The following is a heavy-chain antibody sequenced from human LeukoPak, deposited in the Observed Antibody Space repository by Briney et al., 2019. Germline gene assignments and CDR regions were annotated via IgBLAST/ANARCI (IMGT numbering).Heavy chain of an antibody. D-gene: IGHD3-22*01. V-gene: IGHV4-59*01. CDR1: GGSLSSYY. Sequence: SETLSLTCTVSGGSLSSYYWSWIRQPPGKGLEWIGYIYYSGSTNYNPSLKSRVTISVDTSKNQFSLKLSSVNAADTAVYYCARTYYYDSSGLNAFDIWGQGTMVTVSS. J-gene: IGHJ3*02. CDR2: IYYSGST. CDR3: ARTYYYDSSGLNAFDI.